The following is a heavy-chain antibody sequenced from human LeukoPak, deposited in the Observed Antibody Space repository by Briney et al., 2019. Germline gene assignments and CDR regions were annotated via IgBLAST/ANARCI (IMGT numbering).Heavy chain of an antibody. CDR3: AREAPLVLVTTHYYYYYGMDV. CDR2: IWFDKNQ. J-gene: IGHJ6*02. CDR1: GFILNDYG. V-gene: IGHV3-33*01. D-gene: IGHD4-23*01. Sequence: PGRSLRLSCAASGFILNDYGMHWVRQAPGKGLEWVADIWFDKNQHFADSVKGRFAISRDNSKNTVYLQINSLRAEDTAVYYCAREAPLVLVTTHYYYYYGMDVWGQGTTVTVSS.